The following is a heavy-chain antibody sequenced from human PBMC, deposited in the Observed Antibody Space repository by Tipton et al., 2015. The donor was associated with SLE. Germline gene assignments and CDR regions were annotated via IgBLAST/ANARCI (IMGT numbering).Heavy chain of an antibody. CDR1: GASIRSYY. CDR2: IYNSGST. D-gene: IGHD1-1*01. J-gene: IGHJ5*02. V-gene: IGHV4-59*01. CDR3: ARDSLSGGNWFDP. Sequence: LRLSCTVSGASIRSYYWSWIRQPPGKGLEWIGNIYNSGSTNYNPSLKSRVTMSLDTSKNQFSLKLSSVTAADTAVYYCARDSLSGGNWFDPWGQGTLVTVSS.